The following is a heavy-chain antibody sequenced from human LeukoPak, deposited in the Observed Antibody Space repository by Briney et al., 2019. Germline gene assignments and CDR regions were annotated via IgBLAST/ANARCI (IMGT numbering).Heavy chain of an antibody. CDR2: IKQDGSEK. D-gene: IGHD3-3*01. J-gene: IGHJ3*02. V-gene: IGHV3-7*01. CDR3: AREIEWVTIFGVVHRAFDI. Sequence: GGSLRLSCAAPGFTFSSYWMSWVRQAPGKGLEWVANIKQDGSEKYYVDSVKGRFTISRDNAKNSLYLQMNSLRAEDTAVYYCAREIEWVTIFGVVHRAFDIWGQGTMVTVSS. CDR1: GFTFSSYW.